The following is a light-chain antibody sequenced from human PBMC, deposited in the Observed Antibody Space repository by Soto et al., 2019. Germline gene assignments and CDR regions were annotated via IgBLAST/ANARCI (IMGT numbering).Light chain of an antibody. Sequence: EIVLTQSPGTLSLSPGERATLSCRASQSVSSSYLAWYQQKPGQAPRLLIYCASSRATGIPARFSVSGPGTAFTLTISRLEPQDFAVYYFYQYGSSPLTFDGGTNV. J-gene: IGKJ4*01. CDR1: QSVSSSY. CDR2: CAS. CDR3: YQYGSSPLT. V-gene: IGKV3-20*01.